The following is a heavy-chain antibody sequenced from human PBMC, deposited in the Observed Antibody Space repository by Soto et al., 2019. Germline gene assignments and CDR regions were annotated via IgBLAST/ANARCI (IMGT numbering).Heavy chain of an antibody. Sequence: QLQLQESGPGLVKPSETLSLTCTVSGGSISSKSYYWGWIRQPPGKGLEWIGIIYYSGRTYYSPSLESRVTISVDTSKTQFSLNLSSVTAADTAVYYCARHLSSSRCFDYWGQGTLVTVSS. J-gene: IGHJ4*02. CDR1: GGSISSKSYY. V-gene: IGHV4-39*01. D-gene: IGHD6-13*01. CDR2: IYYSGRT. CDR3: ARHLSSSRCFDY.